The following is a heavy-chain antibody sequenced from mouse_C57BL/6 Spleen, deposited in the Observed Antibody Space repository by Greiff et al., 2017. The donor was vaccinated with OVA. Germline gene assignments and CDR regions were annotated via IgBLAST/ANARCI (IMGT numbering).Heavy chain of an antibody. Sequence: QVHVKQPGAELVRPGSSVKLSCKASGYTFTSYWMHWVKQRPIQGLEWIGNIDPSDSETHYNQKFKDKATLTVDKSSSTAYMQLSSLTSEDSAVYYCARPYSNSYYYAMDYWGQGTSVTVSS. CDR3: ARPYSNSYYYAMDY. CDR1: GYTFTSYW. V-gene: IGHV1-52*01. J-gene: IGHJ4*01. CDR2: IDPSDSET. D-gene: IGHD2-5*01.